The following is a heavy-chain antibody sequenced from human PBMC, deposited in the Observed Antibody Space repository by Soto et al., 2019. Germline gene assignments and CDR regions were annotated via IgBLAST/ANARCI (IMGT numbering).Heavy chain of an antibody. CDR1: GFTFSSYS. Sequence: EVQLVESGGGLVQPGGSLRLSCAASGFTFSSYSMNWVRQAPGKGLEWVSYISSSSSTIYYADSVKGRFTISRDNAKNSLYLQMNSLRAEDTAVYYCAREPDDYDGIWGRGTLVTVSS. D-gene: IGHD4-17*01. CDR2: ISSSSSTI. V-gene: IGHV3-48*01. CDR3: AREPDDYDGI. J-gene: IGHJ4*02.